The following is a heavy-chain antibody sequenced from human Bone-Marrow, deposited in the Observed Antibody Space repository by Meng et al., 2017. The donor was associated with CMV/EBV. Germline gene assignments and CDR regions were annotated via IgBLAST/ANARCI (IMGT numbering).Heavy chain of an antibody. CDR3: ARGRGYGRIY. CDR1: GFTFSAYY. CDR2: ISSSGSTI. D-gene: IGHD6-13*01. Sequence: GESLKISCAASGFTFSAYYLSWIRQAPGKGLEWVSYISSSGSTIYYADSVKGRFTISRDNAKNSLYLQMNSLRAEDTAVYYCARGRGYGRIYCGQGTLVTVSS. V-gene: IGHV3-11*01. J-gene: IGHJ4*02.